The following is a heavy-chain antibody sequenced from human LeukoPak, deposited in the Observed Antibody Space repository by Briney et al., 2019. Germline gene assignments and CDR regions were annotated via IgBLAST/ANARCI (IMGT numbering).Heavy chain of an antibody. CDR3: ARATHRYCSGGSCYVSDY. D-gene: IGHD2-15*01. CDR1: GFTFSSCA. J-gene: IGHJ4*02. Sequence: GGSLRLSCAASGFTFSSCAMHWVRQAPGKGLEWVAVISYDGSNKYYADSVKGRFTISRDNSKNTLYLQMNSLRAEDTAVYYCARATHRYCSGGSCYVSDYWGQGTLVTVSS. V-gene: IGHV3-30-3*01. CDR2: ISYDGSNK.